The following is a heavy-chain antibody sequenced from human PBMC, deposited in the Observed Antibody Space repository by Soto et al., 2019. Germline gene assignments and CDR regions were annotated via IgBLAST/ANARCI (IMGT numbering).Heavy chain of an antibody. V-gene: IGHV4-61*01. D-gene: IGHD3-22*01. CDR2: TDYNGNS. Sequence: QVQLQESGPGLVKPSETLSLTCTVSGGSVSSSTDYWTWIRQPPGKGLEWIGYTDYNGNSDLKPSLMSRVTISIDTSKTQFSLTLRSVTAADTAVYSCARQSSYDSEHFHYWFDPWGRGILVTVSS. J-gene: IGHJ5*02. CDR1: GGSVSSSTDY. CDR3: ARQSSYDSEHFHYWFDP.